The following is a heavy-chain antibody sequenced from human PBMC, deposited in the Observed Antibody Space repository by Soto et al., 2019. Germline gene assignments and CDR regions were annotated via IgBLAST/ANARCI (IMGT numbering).Heavy chain of an antibody. J-gene: IGHJ6*02. CDR1: GVTSKYHA. CDR3: GKDINAVGLDV. V-gene: IGHV3-9*02. CDR2: SMWNSDRV. Sequence: EVQLVQSVGGLVEPGTSLRLSCVGSGVTSKYHAMHCVRQAPGKGLEWVSGSMWNSDRVDYADSVKGRFTTSRDNAKNSLYLQMTSLRPEDSALYFCGKDINAVGLDVGGQGTTVIFSS. D-gene: IGHD2-15*01.